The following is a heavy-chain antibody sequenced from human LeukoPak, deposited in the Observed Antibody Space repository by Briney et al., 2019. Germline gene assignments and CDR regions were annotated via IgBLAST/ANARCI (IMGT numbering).Heavy chain of an antibody. CDR1: GESFSDYY. Sequence: SETLSLTCGFYGESFSDYYWGWIRQPPGKGLEWIGEINHTGSTNYNPSLKSRVTISVDTSRNQFSLRLTSVTAADTAVYYCARGRSLHCFDYWGQGTLVTVSS. CDR2: INHTGST. V-gene: IGHV4-34*01. CDR3: ARGRSLHCFDY. J-gene: IGHJ4*02.